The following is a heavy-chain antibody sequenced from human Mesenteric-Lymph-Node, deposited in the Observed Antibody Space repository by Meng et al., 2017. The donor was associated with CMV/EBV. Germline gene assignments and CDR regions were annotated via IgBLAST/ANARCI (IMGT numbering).Heavy chain of an antibody. Sequence: YIFTTHPMSWVRQAPGQGLEWMGWIDTNTRNPTFAQGFTGRFDFSLDTSVNTAYLEISSLKAEDTAVYYCARGQGGYAGYVRDGFDYWGQGTLVTVSS. V-gene: IGHV7-4-1*02. CDR1: YIFTTHP. CDR3: ARGQGGYAGYVRDGFDY. J-gene: IGHJ4*02. CDR2: IDTNTRNP. D-gene: IGHD5-12*01.